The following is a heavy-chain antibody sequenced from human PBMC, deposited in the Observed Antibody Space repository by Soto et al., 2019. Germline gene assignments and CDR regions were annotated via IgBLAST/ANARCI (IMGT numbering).Heavy chain of an antibody. CDR3: VGVRRDGYNY. J-gene: IGHJ1*01. D-gene: IGHD5-12*01. Sequence: EVQLVESGGGLVQPGGSLRLSCAASGFSFNNYWMFWVRHLQVKGLVWVSHINSDGSIRTYADSVKGRFTISRDNAKNTLNLQMNSLGAEDTALYYCVGVRRDGYNYWGQGTLVTVSS. CDR1: GFSFNNYW. V-gene: IGHV3-74*01. CDR2: INSDGSIR.